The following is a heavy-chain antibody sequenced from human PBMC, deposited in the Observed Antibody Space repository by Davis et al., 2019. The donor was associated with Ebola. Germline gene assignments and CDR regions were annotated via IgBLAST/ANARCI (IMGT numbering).Heavy chain of an antibody. J-gene: IGHJ4*02. CDR1: GGSVSSGSYY. D-gene: IGHD2-2*01. CDR3: ASRNKYCSSTSCPRAFDY. CDR2: IYYSGST. Sequence: MPGGSLRLSCTVSGGSVSSGSYYWSWIRQPPGKGLEWIGYIYYSGSTNYNPSLKSRVTISVDTSKNQFSLKLSSVTAADTAVYYCASRNKYCSSTSCPRAFDYWGQGTLVTVSS. V-gene: IGHV4-61*01.